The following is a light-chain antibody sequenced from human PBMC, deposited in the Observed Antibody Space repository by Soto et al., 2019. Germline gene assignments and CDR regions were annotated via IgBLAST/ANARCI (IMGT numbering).Light chain of an antibody. J-gene: IGLJ1*01. V-gene: IGLV1-40*01. CDR3: QSYDSSLSGSYV. Sequence: QPVLTQPPSVSGAPGQRVTISCTGSSSNIGAGYDVHWYQRLPGTAPKVLIYGNNNRPSGVPDRFSGSKSGTSASLAITGLQAEDEADYYCQSYDSSLSGSYVFGTGTNLTVL. CDR1: SSNIGAGYD. CDR2: GNN.